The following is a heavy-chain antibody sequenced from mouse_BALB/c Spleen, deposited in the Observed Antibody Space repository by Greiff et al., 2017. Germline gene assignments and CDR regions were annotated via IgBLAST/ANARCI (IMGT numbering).Heavy chain of an antibody. CDR3: ARGLIYDGYFYAMDY. Sequence: EVKLVESGGGLVKPGGSLKLSCAASGFTFSDYYMYWVRQTPEKRLEWVATISDGGSYTYYPDSVKGRFTISRDNAKNNLYLQMSSLKSEDTAMYYCARGLIYDGYFYAMDYWGQGTSVTVSS. CDR2: ISDGGSYT. D-gene: IGHD2-3*01. CDR1: GFTFSDYY. V-gene: IGHV5-4*02. J-gene: IGHJ4*01.